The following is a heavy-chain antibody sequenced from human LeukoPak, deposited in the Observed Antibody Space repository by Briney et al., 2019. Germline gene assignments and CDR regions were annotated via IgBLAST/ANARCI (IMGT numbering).Heavy chain of an antibody. V-gene: IGHV3-48*03. Sequence: GGSLRLSCAASSFTFSSCELNWVRQAPAKGVEWVSYISGSGIEQYPVAVKGGLTISRDNAKNSWYLQMNSLRVEDTAVYYCAREDKGVAFDIWGQGNTVTV. CDR1: SFTFSSCE. J-gene: IGHJ3*02. CDR3: AREDKGVAFDI. D-gene: IGHD2-8*01. CDR2: ISGSGIE.